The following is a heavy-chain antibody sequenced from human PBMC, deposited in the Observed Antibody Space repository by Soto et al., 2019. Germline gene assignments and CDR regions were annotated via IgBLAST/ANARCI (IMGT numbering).Heavy chain of an antibody. Sequence: SVKVSCKASGGSFISYAISWVRQAPGQGLEWMGGIIPIFGTANYAQKFQGRVTITADESTSTAYMELSSLRSEDTAVYYCARGRTEWLRLYIFDYWGQGTLVTVSS. V-gene: IGHV1-69*01. CDR2: IIPIFGTA. D-gene: IGHD5-12*01. CDR3: ARGRTEWLRLYIFDY. CDR1: GGSFISYA. J-gene: IGHJ4*02.